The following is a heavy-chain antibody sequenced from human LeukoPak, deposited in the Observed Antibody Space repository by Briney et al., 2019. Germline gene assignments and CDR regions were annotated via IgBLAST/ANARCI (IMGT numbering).Heavy chain of an antibody. CDR1: GFSFSNYA. CDR3: AKDETVSGVNYFYY. J-gene: IGHJ4*02. D-gene: IGHD3-3*01. CDR2: ILGSGGGT. Sequence: PGGSLRLSCAASGFSFSNYAMSWVRQAPGEGVEWVSGILGSGGGTFYADSVKGRFTISRDNSENTLFLQMNSLRAEDTAVYYCAKDETVSGVNYFYYWGQGTLVTVSS. V-gene: IGHV3-23*01.